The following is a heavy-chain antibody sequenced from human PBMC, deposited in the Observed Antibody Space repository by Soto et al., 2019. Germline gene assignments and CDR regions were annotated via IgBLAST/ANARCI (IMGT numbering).Heavy chain of an antibody. D-gene: IGHD2-21*02. CDR3: ARDPAYCGGDCYSDAFDI. Sequence: GGSLRLSCAASGFTFSSYAMSWVRQAPGKGLEWVSVIYSGGSTYYADSVKGRFTTSRDNSKNTLYLQMNSLRAEDTAVYYCARDPAYCGGDCYSDAFDIWGQGTMVTVSS. CDR1: GFTFSSYA. V-gene: IGHV3-66*01. CDR2: IYSGGST. J-gene: IGHJ3*02.